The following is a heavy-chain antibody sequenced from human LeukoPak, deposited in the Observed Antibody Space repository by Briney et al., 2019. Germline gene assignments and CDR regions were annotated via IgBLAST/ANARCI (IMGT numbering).Heavy chain of an antibody. CDR1: GFTFSGSA. J-gene: IGHJ4*02. V-gene: IGHV3-73*01. CDR2: IRSKANSYAT. D-gene: IGHD4-17*01. Sequence: GGSLRLSCAASGFTFSGSAIHWVRQASGKGLEWVGRIRSKANSYATSSAASVKGRFTISRDDSKNTAYLQMNSLKTEDTAVYYCTRDYGALFDYWGQGTLVTVSS. CDR3: TRDYGALFDY.